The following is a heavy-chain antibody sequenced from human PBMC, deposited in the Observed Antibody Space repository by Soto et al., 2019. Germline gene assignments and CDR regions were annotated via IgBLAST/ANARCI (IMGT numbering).Heavy chain of an antibody. CDR3: ARDPLDIVATVDCYYYFGMDV. J-gene: IGHJ6*02. CDR2: IWYDGSNK. V-gene: IGHV3-33*01. D-gene: IGHD5-12*01. Sequence: QVQLVESGGGVVQPGRSLRLSCAASGFTFSSYGMHWVRQAPGKGLEWVAVIWYDGSNKYYAESVKGRFTISRDNSKNTLYLQMNSLRAEDTAVYYCARDPLDIVATVDCYYYFGMDVWGQGTTVTVSS. CDR1: GFTFSSYG.